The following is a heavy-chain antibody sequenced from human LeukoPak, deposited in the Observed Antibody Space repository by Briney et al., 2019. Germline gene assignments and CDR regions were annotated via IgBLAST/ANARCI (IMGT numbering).Heavy chain of an antibody. Sequence: SVKVSCKASGCTFTSYAISWVRQAPGQGLEWMGGIIPIFGTANYAQKFQGRVTITADESTSTAYMELSSLRSEDTAVYYCARGSGVFGVVPAPDYWGQGTLVTVSS. CDR3: ARGSGVFGVVPAPDY. J-gene: IGHJ4*02. V-gene: IGHV1-69*13. D-gene: IGHD3-3*01. CDR2: IIPIFGTA. CDR1: GCTFTSYA.